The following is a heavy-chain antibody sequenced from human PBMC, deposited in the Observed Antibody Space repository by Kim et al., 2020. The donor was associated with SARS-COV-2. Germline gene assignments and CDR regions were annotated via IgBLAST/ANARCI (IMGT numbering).Heavy chain of an antibody. J-gene: IGHJ3*02. Sequence: SETLSLTCTVSGGSISSYYWSWIRQPPGKGLEWIGYIYYSGSTNYNPSLKSRVTISVDTSKNQFSLKLSSLTAPDTAVYYCVRAPIFYVSSGYYYLVFD. V-gene: IGHV4-59*01. CDR2: IYYSGST. D-gene: IGHD3-22*01. CDR3: VRAPIFYVSSGYYYLVFD. CDR1: GGSISSYY.